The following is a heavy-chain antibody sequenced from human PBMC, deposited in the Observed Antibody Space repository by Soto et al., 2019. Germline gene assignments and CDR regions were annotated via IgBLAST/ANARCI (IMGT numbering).Heavy chain of an antibody. Sequence: GGSLRLSCAASGFTFSSYGMHWVRQAPGKGLEWVAVIWYDGSNKYYADSVKGRFTISRDNSKNTLYLQMNSLRAEDTAVYYCAKAAAGGIYYYYGMDVWGQGTTVTVSS. CDR1: GFTFSSYG. J-gene: IGHJ6*02. CDR2: IWYDGSNK. D-gene: IGHD6-13*01. CDR3: AKAAAGGIYYYYGMDV. V-gene: IGHV3-33*06.